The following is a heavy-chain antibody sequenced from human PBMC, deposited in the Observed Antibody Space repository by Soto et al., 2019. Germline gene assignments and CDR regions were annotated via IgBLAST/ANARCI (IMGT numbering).Heavy chain of an antibody. D-gene: IGHD1-26*01. Sequence: ASVKVSCKASGYTFTSYGISWVRQAPGQGLEWMGWISAYNGNTNYAQKLQGRVTMTTDTSTSTAYMELRSLRSDDTAVYYCARDWVGRWELLRADYWGQGTLVTVSS. CDR2: ISAYNGNT. V-gene: IGHV1-18*01. CDR3: ARDWVGRWELLRADY. J-gene: IGHJ4*02. CDR1: GYTFTSYG.